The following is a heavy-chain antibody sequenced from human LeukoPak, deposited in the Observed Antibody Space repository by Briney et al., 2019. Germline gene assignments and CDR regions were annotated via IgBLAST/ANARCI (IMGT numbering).Heavy chain of an antibody. V-gene: IGHV1-69*05. CDR3: AREGVVDGLNWFDP. D-gene: IGHD2-15*01. J-gene: IGHJ5*02. CDR1: GGTFSSYA. CDR2: IIPIFGTA. Sequence: SVKVSCKASGGTFSSYAISWVRQAPGQGLELMGRIIPIFGTANYAQKFQGRVTITTDESTSTAYMELSSLRSEDTAVYYCAREGVVDGLNWFDPWGQGTLVTVSS.